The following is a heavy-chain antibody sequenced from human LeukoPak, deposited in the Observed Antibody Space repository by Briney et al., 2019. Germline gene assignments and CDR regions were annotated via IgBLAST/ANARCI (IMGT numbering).Heavy chain of an antibody. CDR1: GFTFSSYE. CDR2: ISSSGSTI. V-gene: IGHV3-48*03. CDR3: ARDSGDYYDSSGYPFDY. Sequence: PGGSLRLSCAASGFTFSSYEMNWVRQAPGKGLEWVSYISSSGSTIYYADSVKGRFTISRDNAKNSLYLQMNSLRAEDTAVYYCARDSGDYYDSSGYPFDYWGQGTLVTVSS. J-gene: IGHJ4*02. D-gene: IGHD3-22*01.